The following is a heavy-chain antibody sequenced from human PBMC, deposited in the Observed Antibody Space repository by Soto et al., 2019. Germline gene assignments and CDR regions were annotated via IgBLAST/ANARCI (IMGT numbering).Heavy chain of an antibody. Sequence: SETLSLTCTVSGDSISHSYWNWIRQPPGKGLEWIGFIHNSGNIRYSPSLQSRVTMSVDTSKTQFSLKLSAVTAADTAVYYCASGRDITKTGYWGQGTLVTVSS. V-gene: IGHV4-59*01. J-gene: IGHJ4*02. CDR2: IHNSGNI. CDR3: ASGRDITKTGY. D-gene: IGHD5-12*01. CDR1: GDSISHSY.